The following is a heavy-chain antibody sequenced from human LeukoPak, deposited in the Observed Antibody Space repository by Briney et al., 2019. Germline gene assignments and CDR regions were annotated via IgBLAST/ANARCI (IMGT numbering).Heavy chain of an antibody. CDR2: IIPIFGRA. D-gene: IGHD6-13*01. J-gene: IGHJ6*03. CDR3: ARRGSSSGEDYYYMDV. Sequence: SVKVSCKASGGTFSSYAISWVRQAPGQGLEWMGGIIPIFGRANYAQKFQGRVTITTDESTSTAYMELSSLRSEDTAVYYCARRGSSSGEDYYYMDVWGKGTTVTVSS. V-gene: IGHV1-69*05. CDR1: GGTFSSYA.